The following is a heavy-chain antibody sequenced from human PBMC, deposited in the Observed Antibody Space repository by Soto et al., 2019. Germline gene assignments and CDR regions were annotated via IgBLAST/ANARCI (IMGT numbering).Heavy chain of an antibody. Sequence: WTWIRQHPGKGLEWIGYIYYNEKTYYTPSLKSRVTISLDTSKNQFSLKLSSVTAADTAVYYCARASPSGSEYFDYWGQGARVTVSS. V-gene: IGHV4-31*02. J-gene: IGHJ4*02. CDR2: IYYNEKT. CDR3: ARASPSGSEYFDY. D-gene: IGHD3-10*01.